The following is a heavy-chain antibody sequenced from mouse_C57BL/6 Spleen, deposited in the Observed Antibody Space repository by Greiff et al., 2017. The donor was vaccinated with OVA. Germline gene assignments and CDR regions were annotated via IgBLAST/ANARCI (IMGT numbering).Heavy chain of an antibody. J-gene: IGHJ4*01. CDR3: ARGYGSSFFFAMDC. Sequence: QVQLQQPGAELVKPGASVKLSCKASGYTFTSYWMHWVKQRPGQGLEWIGMIHPNSGSNNYNEKFKSKATLTVDKSYSTAYMQLSCLTSEDSSVYYCARGYGSSFFFAMDCWGQGPSVTVSS. CDR1: GYTFTSYW. D-gene: IGHD1-1*01. CDR2: IHPNSGSN. V-gene: IGHV1-64*01.